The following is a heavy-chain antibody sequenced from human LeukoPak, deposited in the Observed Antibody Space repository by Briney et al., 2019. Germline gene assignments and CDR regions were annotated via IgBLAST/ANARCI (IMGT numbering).Heavy chain of an antibody. CDR2: INHDGST. J-gene: IGHJ5*02. V-gene: IGHV4-34*01. Sequence: SETLSLTCAVYVGSFTDYYWSWIRQSPGKGLEWIGEINHDGSTNYNPSLKSQVTIAVDRSKNQFSLKLTSVTAADTAVYYCARAYNGYDYPWGQGTLVTVSS. D-gene: IGHD5-12*01. CDR1: VGSFTDYY. CDR3: ARAYNGYDYP.